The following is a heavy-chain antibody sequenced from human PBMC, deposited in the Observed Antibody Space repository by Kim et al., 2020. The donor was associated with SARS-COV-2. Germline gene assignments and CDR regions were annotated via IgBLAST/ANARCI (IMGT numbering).Heavy chain of an antibody. Sequence: ASVKVSCKASGYTFTSYDINWVRQATGQGLEWMGWMNPNRGNTGYAQKFQGRVTMTRNTSISTAYMELSSLRSEDTAVYYCARGGAITMIVVVITPYYYYGMDVWGQETTVTGSS. CDR1: GYTFTSYD. V-gene: IGHV1-8*01. D-gene: IGHD3-22*01. J-gene: IGHJ6*02. CDR3: ARGGAITMIVVVITPYYYYGMDV. CDR2: MNPNRGNT.